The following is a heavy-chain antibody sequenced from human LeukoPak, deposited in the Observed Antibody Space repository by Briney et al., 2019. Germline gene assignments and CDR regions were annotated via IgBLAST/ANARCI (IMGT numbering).Heavy chain of an antibody. CDR2: IYSGGTT. J-gene: IGHJ3*01. D-gene: IGHD3-16*01. CDR1: GFTVSSNY. CDR3: AVWGGGGFDF. Sequence: PGGSLRLSCAASGFTVSSNYMSWVRQAPGKGLESVSVIYSGGTTYYADSVKGRFTISRDNARNTLYLQMNSLRAEDTALYYCAVWGGGGFDFWGQGTMVTVSS. V-gene: IGHV3-53*01.